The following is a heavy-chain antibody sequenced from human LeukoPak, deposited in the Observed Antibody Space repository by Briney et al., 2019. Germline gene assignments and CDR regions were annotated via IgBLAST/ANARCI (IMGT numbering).Heavy chain of an antibody. Sequence: PGGSLRLSCAASGFTFSDYNMDWVRQAPGKGLEWVSYITNGGSTIHHADSVKGRFTISRDNAKKTLYLQMNSLRAEDTAVYYCARSIGLTGGGVDVWGQGTTVTVSS. J-gene: IGHJ6*02. CDR3: ARSIGLTGGGVDV. CDR2: ITNGGSTI. V-gene: IGHV3-11*01. D-gene: IGHD3-9*01. CDR1: GFTFSDYN.